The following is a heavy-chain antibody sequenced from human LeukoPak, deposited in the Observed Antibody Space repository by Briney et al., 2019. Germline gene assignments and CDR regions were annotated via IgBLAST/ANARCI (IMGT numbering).Heavy chain of an antibody. CDR1: GYTFTGYY. D-gene: IGHD3-22*01. CDR3: ARGTMIVVVDQHYFDY. V-gene: IGHV1-2*02. CDR2: INPNSGGT. J-gene: IGHJ4*02. Sequence: ASVKVSCKASGYTFTGYYMHWVRQAPGQGLEWMGWINPNSGGTNYAQKFQGRVTMTRDTSISTAYMELSRLRSDDTAGYYCARGTMIVVVDQHYFDYWGQGTLVTVS.